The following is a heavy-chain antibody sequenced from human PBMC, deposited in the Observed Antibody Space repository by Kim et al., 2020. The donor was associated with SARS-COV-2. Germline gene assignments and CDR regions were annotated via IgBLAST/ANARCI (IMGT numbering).Heavy chain of an antibody. CDR1: GFTFSRFW. CDR2: ISGDGSSK. J-gene: IGHJ4*01. Sequence: GGSLRLSCAASGFTFSRFWIHWVRQGPGKGLEWVSGISGDGSSKSDADSVKGRFTISRDNAKNTVYLQMNSLRAEDTAIHFCARDLRSVSADYYFDYWG. D-gene: IGHD3-3*01. CDR3: ARDLRSVSADYYFDY. V-gene: IGHV3-74*03.